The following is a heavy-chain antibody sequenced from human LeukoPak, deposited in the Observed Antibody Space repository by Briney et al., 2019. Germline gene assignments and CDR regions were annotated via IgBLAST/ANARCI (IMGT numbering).Heavy chain of an antibody. J-gene: IGHJ6*03. CDR1: GFIFSSYY. Sequence: GGSLRLSCAVSGFIFSSYYMDWVRQAPGKGLEWVSYISSSSSTIYYADSVKGRFTISRDNAKNSLYLQMNSLRAEDTAVYYCARDIVVVVAATLKYYYYYMDVWGKGTTVTVSS. CDR2: ISSSSSTI. D-gene: IGHD2-15*01. V-gene: IGHV3-48*01. CDR3: ARDIVVVVAATLKYYYYYMDV.